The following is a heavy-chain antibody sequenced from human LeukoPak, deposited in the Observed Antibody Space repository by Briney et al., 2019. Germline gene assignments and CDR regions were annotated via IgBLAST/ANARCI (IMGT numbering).Heavy chain of an antibody. CDR2: IYYSGST. Sequence: SETLSLTCTVSGGSISSGGYYWSWIRQHPGKGLEWIGYIYYSGSTYYNPSLKSRVTISVDTSKNQFSLKLSSVIAADTAVYYCAREGDDAFDIWGQGTMVTVSS. J-gene: IGHJ3*02. CDR1: GGSISSGGYY. CDR3: AREGDDAFDI. D-gene: IGHD3-10*01. V-gene: IGHV4-31*03.